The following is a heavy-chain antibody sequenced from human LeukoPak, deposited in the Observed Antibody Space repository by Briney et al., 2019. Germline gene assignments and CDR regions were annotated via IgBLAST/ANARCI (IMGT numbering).Heavy chain of an antibody. D-gene: IGHD6-19*01. V-gene: IGHV4-34*01. CDR3: ARGRGSSGWYRHPSFGY. CDR2: INHSGST. CDR1: GGSFSGYY. Sequence: SETLSLTCAVYGGSFSGYYWSWIRQPPGKGLEWIGEINHSGSTNYNPSLKSRVTISVDTSKNQFSLKLSSVTAADTAVYYCARGRGSSGWYRHPSFGYWGQGTLVTVSS. J-gene: IGHJ4*02.